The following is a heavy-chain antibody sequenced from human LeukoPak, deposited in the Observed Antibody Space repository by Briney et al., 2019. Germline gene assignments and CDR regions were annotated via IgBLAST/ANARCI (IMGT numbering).Heavy chain of an antibody. CDR3: ARAGTGTLRGYFDL. Sequence: SVKVSCKASGGTFSSYAISWARQAPGQGLEWMGGIIPIFGTANYAQKFQGRVTITADESTSTAYMELSSLRSEDTAVYYCARAGTGTLRGYFDLWGRGTLVTVSS. J-gene: IGHJ2*01. CDR1: GGTFSSYA. V-gene: IGHV1-69*13. CDR2: IIPIFGTA. D-gene: IGHD1-14*01.